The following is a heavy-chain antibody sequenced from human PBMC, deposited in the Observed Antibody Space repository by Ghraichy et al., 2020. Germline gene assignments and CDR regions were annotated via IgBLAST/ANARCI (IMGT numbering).Heavy chain of an antibody. V-gene: IGHV3-23*01. CDR2: ISGSGGST. J-gene: IGHJ4*02. Sequence: GGSLRLSCAASGFTFSSYAMSWVRQAPGKGLEWVSAISGSGGSTYYADSVKGRLTISRDNSKNTLYLQMNSLRAEDTAVYYCAKRRGYYYDSSGYWLFDYWGQGTLVTVSS. CDR1: GFTFSSYA. D-gene: IGHD3-22*01. CDR3: AKRRGYYYDSSGYWLFDY.